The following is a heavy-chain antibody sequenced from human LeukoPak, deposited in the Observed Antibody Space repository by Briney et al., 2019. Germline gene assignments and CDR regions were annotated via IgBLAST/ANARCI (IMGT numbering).Heavy chain of an antibody. Sequence: ASVKVSCKASGYTFTGYYMHWVGQAPGQGLEWMGRINPNSGGTNYAQKFQGRVTMTRDTSISTAYMELSRLRSDDTAVYYCARTRGPVAGYYYFDYWGQGTLVTVSS. CDR2: INPNSGGT. CDR3: ARTRGPVAGYYYFDY. J-gene: IGHJ4*02. D-gene: IGHD6-19*01. CDR1: GYTFTGYY. V-gene: IGHV1-2*06.